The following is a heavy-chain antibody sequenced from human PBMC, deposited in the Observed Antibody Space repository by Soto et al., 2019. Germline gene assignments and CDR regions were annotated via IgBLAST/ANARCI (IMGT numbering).Heavy chain of an antibody. CDR3: ARDLCSGGSCYSAH. J-gene: IGHJ4*02. CDR1: GFIFSSFA. V-gene: IGHV3-30-3*01. D-gene: IGHD2-15*01. Sequence: QVQLVESGGGVVQPGRSLRLSCAASGFIFSSFAMHWVRQAPGKGLEWVAVISYDGSGKYFADSVKGRFTISRDNSRNTLYLQMNSLRAEDTAVYYCARDLCSGGSCYSAHWGQGTLVTVSS. CDR2: ISYDGSGK.